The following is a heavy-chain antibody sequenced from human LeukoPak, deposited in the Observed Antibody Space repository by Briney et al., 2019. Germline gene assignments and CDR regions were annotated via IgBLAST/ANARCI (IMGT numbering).Heavy chain of an antibody. V-gene: IGHV4-34*01. CDR3: ARWEGRSYCDFDY. Sequence: SETLSLMCAVYGGSFSGYYGSWIRQPPGKGLEWIGEINHSGSTNYNPSLKSRVTISVDTSKNQFSLKLSPVTAADTAVYYCARWEGRSYCDFDYWGQGTLVTVSS. CDR1: GGSFSGYY. D-gene: IGHD1-26*01. CDR2: INHSGST. J-gene: IGHJ4*02.